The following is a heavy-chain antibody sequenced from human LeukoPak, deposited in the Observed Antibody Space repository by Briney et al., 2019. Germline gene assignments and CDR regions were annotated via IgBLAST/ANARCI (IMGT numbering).Heavy chain of an antibody. CDR1: GGAISSSSYY. Sequence: SETLSLTCAVSGGAISSSSYYWGWIRQPPGKGLEWIGSIYYSGSTYYNPSLKSRVTISVDTSKNQFSLKMTAVTAADTAVYYCARGGIRGGVDNWFDPWGQGTLVIVSS. CDR2: IYYSGST. CDR3: ARGGIRGGVDNWFDP. J-gene: IGHJ5*02. V-gene: IGHV4-39*07. D-gene: IGHD3-10*01.